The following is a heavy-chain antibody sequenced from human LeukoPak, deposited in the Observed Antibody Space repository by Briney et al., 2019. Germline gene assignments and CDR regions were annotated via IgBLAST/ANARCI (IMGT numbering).Heavy chain of an antibody. CDR3: VKALTDDAFDI. CDR2: ISRNGDTT. V-gene: IGHV3-64D*06. J-gene: IGHJ3*02. Sequence: PGGSLRLSCSASGFTFSTFPMHWVRQAPGKGLEYFSAISRNGDTTYYADSVKGRFTISRDNSKNTLHLQMSSLRPEDTAVYYCVKALTDDAFDIWGQGTMVTVSS. CDR1: GFTFSTFP.